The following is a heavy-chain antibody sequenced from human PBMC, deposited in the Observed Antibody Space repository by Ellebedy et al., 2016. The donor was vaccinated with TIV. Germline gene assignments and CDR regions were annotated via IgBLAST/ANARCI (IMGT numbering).Heavy chain of an antibody. D-gene: IGHD2-2*02. J-gene: IGHJ4*02. CDR1: GYSFTSYW. V-gene: IGHV5-10-1*01. Sequence: GGSLTLSXKGSGYSFTSYWISWVRQMPGKGLEWMGRIDPSDSYTNYSPSFQGHVTISADKSISTAYLQWSSLKASDTAMYYCARHLDCSSTSCYMAVGDYWGQGTLVTVSS. CDR2: IDPSDSYT. CDR3: ARHLDCSSTSCYMAVGDY.